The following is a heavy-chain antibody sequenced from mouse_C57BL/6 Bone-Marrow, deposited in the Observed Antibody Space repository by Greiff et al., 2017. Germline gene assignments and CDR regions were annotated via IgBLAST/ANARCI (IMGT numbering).Heavy chain of an antibody. CDR1: GYAFSSYW. CDR3: ARRGVVGYFDY. J-gene: IGHJ2*01. D-gene: IGHD1-1*01. Sequence: QVQLQQPGAELVKPGASVKISCKASGYAFSSYWMNWVKQRPGKGLEWIGQIYPGDGDTNYNGKFKGKATLTADKSSSTAYMQLSSLTSEDSAVYFCARRGVVGYFDYWGQGTTLTVSS. CDR2: IYPGDGDT. V-gene: IGHV1-80*01.